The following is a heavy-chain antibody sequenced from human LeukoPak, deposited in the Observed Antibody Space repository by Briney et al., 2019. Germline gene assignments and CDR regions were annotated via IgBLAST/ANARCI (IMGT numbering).Heavy chain of an antibody. D-gene: IGHD2-2*01. J-gene: IGHJ6*02. V-gene: IGHV3-23*01. CDR3: ATVYSSSPLRPMDV. CDR2: ISVNGGTT. CDR1: GFTFSSYA. Sequence: GGSLRLSCAASGFTFSSYAMTWVRQAPGKGLEWVSSISVNGGTTYYADSVKGRFTISRDSSKNTLYLQMNSLRAEDTAVYYCATVYSSSPLRPMDVWGQGTTVTVSS.